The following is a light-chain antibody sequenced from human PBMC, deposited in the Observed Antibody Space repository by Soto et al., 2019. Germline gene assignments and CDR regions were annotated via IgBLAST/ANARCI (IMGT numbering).Light chain of an antibody. V-gene: IGKV1-27*01. CDR3: QKYNSAPWT. Sequence: IQMTQSPSSLSASVGDRVIFTCRASQDISNYLAWYQQKPGKVPKLLIYAASTLQSGVPSRFSGSGSGTDFTLTISSLQPEDVATYYCQKYNSAPWTFGQGTKVDIK. J-gene: IGKJ1*01. CDR1: QDISNY. CDR2: AAS.